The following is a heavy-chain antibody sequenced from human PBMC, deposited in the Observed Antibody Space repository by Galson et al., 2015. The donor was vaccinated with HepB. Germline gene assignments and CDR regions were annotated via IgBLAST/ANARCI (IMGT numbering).Heavy chain of an antibody. CDR3: TTDRYCSSTSCTYYYYYYMDV. J-gene: IGHJ6*03. Sequence: SLRLSCAASGFTFSNAWMNWVRQAPGKGLEWVGRIKSKTDGGTTDYAAPVKGRFTISRDDSKNTLYLQMNSLKTEDTAVYYCTTDRYCSSTSCTYYYYYYMDVWGKGTTVTVSS. D-gene: IGHD2-2*01. CDR1: GFTFSNAW. CDR2: IKSKTDGGTT. V-gene: IGHV3-15*07.